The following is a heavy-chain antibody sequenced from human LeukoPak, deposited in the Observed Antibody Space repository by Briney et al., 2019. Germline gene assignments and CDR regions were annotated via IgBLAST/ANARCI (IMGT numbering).Heavy chain of an antibody. CDR1: GFTFSSYS. Sequence: GGSLRLSCAASGFTFSSYSMNWVRQAPGKGLEWVSSISSSSSYIYYADSVKGRFTISRDNAKNSLYLQMNSLRAEDTAAYYCARISGRSGSYRFDYWGQGTLVTVSS. J-gene: IGHJ4*02. D-gene: IGHD3-10*01. CDR3: ARISGRSGSYRFDY. V-gene: IGHV3-21*01. CDR2: ISSSSSYI.